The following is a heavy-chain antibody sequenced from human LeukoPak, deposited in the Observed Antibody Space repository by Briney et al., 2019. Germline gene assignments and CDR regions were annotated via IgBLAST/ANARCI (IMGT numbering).Heavy chain of an antibody. J-gene: IGHJ4*02. CDR1: GFTVSSNY. V-gene: IGHV3-53*01. CDR2: IYSGGST. Sequence: GGSLRLSCAASGFTVSSNYMSWVRQAPGKGLEWVSVIYSGGSTYYADSVKGRFTISRDNSKNTLYLQMNSLRAEDTAVYYCARVRDWNYFDYWGQGTLVTVSS. D-gene: IGHD3/OR15-3a*01. CDR3: ARVRDWNYFDY.